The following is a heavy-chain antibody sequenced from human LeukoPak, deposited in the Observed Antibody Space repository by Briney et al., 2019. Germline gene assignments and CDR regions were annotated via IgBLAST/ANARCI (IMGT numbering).Heavy chain of an antibody. CDR2: LCHSGSN. V-gene: IGHV4-4*02. CDR1: GGSISSSNW. Sequence: PSETLSLTCAVSGGSISSSNWWSWVRQPPGKGLEWMGELCHSGSNNYNPSLRSRVTLSVDKSKNQFSLKLSSVTAADTAVYYCASGIRVSSTSCYLDYWGQGTLVTVSS. D-gene: IGHD2-2*01. CDR3: ASGIRVSSTSCYLDY. J-gene: IGHJ4*02.